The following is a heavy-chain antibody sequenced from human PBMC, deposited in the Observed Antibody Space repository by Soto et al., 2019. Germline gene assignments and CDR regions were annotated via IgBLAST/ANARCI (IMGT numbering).Heavy chain of an antibody. Sequence: ASVKVSCKASGYTFTSYGISWVRQAPGQGLEWMGWISAYNGNTNYAQKLQGRVTITRDTSASTAYMELSSLRSEDTAVYYCARRYCSGGSCYVFDYWGQGTLVTVSS. CDR1: GYTFTSYG. J-gene: IGHJ4*02. D-gene: IGHD2-15*01. V-gene: IGHV1-18*01. CDR3: ARRYCSGGSCYVFDY. CDR2: ISAYNGNT.